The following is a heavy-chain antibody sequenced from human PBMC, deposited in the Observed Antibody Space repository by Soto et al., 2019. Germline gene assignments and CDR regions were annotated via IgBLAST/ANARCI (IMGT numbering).Heavy chain of an antibody. V-gene: IGHV4-59*01. CDR1: GGSISSYY. D-gene: IGHD5-18*01. Sequence: QVQLQESGPGLVKPSETLSLTCTVSGGSISSYYWSWIRQPPGKGLEWIGYIYYSGSTNYNPSLKCRVPISVDTSKNQFSLKLRSVSAAGRAVYYCARQLWFDCWGQGALVTVSS. CDR3: ARQLWFDC. CDR2: IYYSGST. J-gene: IGHJ4*02.